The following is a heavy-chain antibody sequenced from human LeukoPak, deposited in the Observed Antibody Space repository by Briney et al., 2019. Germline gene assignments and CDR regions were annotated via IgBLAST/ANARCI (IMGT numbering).Heavy chain of an antibody. CDR1: GFTFSSYW. D-gene: IGHD6-19*01. CDR2: IKRDGTEK. J-gene: IGHJ4*02. CDR3: ARGVAVAGFYFDY. V-gene: IGHV3-7*04. Sequence: GGSLRLSCAASGFTFSSYWMSWVRQAPGKGLEWVANIKRDGTEKYRVDSVKGRFTISRDNAKNSQYLQMNSLRVEDTAVYYCARGVAVAGFYFDYWGRGTLVTVSS.